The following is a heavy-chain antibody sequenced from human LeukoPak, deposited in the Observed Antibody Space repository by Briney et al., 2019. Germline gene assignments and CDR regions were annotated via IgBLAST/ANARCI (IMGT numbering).Heavy chain of an antibody. CDR1: VGPMSDYY. CDR3: ARFHLDYLDL. D-gene: IGHD5-12*01. J-gene: IGHJ1*01. CDR2: SYYTGVT. Sequence: SETLSLTCTVSVGPMSDYYWSWIRQPPGKGLEWIGYSYYTGVTNYNPSLKSRVTISVDTPKRQFTLNLTSVTSADTAVYYCARFHLDYLDLWGQGAVVTVSS. V-gene: IGHV4-59*01.